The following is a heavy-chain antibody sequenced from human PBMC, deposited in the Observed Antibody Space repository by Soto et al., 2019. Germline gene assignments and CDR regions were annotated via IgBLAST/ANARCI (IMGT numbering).Heavy chain of an antibody. CDR1: GFTVSSNY. CDR2: IYSGGST. CDR3: ATAKLLLPWLFDY. V-gene: IGHV3-66*01. Sequence: GSLRLSCAASGFTVSSNYMSWVRQAPGKGLEWVSVIYSGGSTYYADSVKGRFIISRDDSKDTLFLQMNSLRAEDTAVYYCATAKLLLPWLFDYWGQGALVTVS. D-gene: IGHD2-15*01. J-gene: IGHJ4*02.